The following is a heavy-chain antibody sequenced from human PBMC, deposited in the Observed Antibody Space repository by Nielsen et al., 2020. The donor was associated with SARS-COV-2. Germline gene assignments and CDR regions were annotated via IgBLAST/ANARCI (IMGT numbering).Heavy chain of an antibody. D-gene: IGHD1-26*01. CDR2: ISHDGGSQ. CDR1: GFIFTGYV. V-gene: IGHV3-30-3*01. CDR3: ARDLGHSGSFGY. J-gene: IGHJ4*02. Sequence: GGSLRLSCAASGFIFTGYVLNWVRQPPGKGLEWVALISHDGGSQYYADSVQGRFTFSRDNSRNMLFLQMNSLRPDDTATYYCARDLGHSGSFGYWGQGTVVTVSS.